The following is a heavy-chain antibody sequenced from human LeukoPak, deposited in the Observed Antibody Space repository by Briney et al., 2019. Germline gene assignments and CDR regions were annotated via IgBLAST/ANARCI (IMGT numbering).Heavy chain of an antibody. Sequence: GGSLRLSCAASGFIFSSYTMNWVRQAPGKGLEWVSYISSTGSTIYYADSVKGRFTISRDNAKNSLSLQMNSLRDEDTAVYYCAKVYGSGSYYELHYFDYWGQGTLVTVSS. CDR3: AKVYGSGSYYELHYFDY. CDR2: ISSTGSTI. V-gene: IGHV3-48*02. CDR1: GFIFSSYT. J-gene: IGHJ4*02. D-gene: IGHD3-10*01.